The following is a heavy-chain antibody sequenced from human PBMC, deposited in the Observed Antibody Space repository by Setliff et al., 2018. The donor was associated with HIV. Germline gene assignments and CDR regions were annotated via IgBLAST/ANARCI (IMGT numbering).Heavy chain of an antibody. J-gene: IGHJ4*02. CDR3: TTGVLPQLYDVVGGDF. Sequence: GGSLRLSCAVSGFYFTNAWMTWVRQTPGKGLEWVGRIKSKIDGETRHYAASVKGRFTISRNDSTDTLYLQMNSLEIEDTGVYYCTTGVLPQLYDVVGGDFWGQGTLVTVSS. CDR1: GFYFTNAW. D-gene: IGHD3-10*02. CDR2: IKSKIDGETR. V-gene: IGHV3-15*05.